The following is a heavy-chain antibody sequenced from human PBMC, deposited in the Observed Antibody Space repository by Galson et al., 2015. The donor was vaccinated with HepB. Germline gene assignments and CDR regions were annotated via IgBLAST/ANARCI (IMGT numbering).Heavy chain of an antibody. D-gene: IGHD6-19*01. CDR2: INHSGST. CDR1: GGSFSGYY. J-gene: IGHJ4*02. V-gene: IGHV4-34*01. Sequence: SETLSLTCAVYGGSFSGYYWSWIRQPPGKGLEWIGEINHSGSTNYNPSLKSRVTISVDTSKNQFSLKLSSVTAADTAVYYCARGRRQWTGDPPDYWGQGTLVTVSS. CDR3: ARGRRQWTGDPPDY.